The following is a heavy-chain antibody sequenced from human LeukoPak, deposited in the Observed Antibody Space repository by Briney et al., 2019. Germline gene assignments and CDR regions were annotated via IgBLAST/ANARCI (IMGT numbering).Heavy chain of an antibody. Sequence: PGGSLRLSCAASGFTFSSYEMNWVRQAPGKGLEWVSYISSSGSTIYYADSVKGRFTISRDNAKNSLYLQMNSLRAEDTAVYYCARDGPSRYCSGGSCAVDYWGQGPLVTVSS. D-gene: IGHD2-15*01. V-gene: IGHV3-48*03. CDR3: ARDGPSRYCSGGSCAVDY. CDR2: ISSSGSTI. J-gene: IGHJ4*02. CDR1: GFTFSSYE.